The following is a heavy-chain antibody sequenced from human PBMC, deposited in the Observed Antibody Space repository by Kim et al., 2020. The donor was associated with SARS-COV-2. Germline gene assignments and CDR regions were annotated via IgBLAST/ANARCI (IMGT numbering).Heavy chain of an antibody. V-gene: IGHV4-30-2*01. CDR3: ARVAMVQGVFFDY. D-gene: IGHD3-10*01. CDR1: GGSISSGGYS. CDR2: IYHSGST. J-gene: IGHJ4*02. Sequence: SETLSLTCAVSGGSISSGGYSWSWIRQPPGKGLEWIGYIYHSGSTYYNPSLKSRVTILVDRSKNQFSLKLSSVTAADTAVYYCARVAMVQGVFFDYWGQG.